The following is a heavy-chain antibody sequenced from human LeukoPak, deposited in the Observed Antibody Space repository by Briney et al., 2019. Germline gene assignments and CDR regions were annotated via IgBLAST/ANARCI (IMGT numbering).Heavy chain of an antibody. J-gene: IGHJ6*03. CDR1: GGSISSGSYY. D-gene: IGHD5-24*01. V-gene: IGHV4-61*02. CDR3: ARANHGYNYYYYYYMDV. CDR2: IYTSGST. Sequence: PSETLSLTCTVSGGSISSGSYYWSWIRQPAGKGLEWIGRIYTSGSTNYNPSLKSRVTISVDTSKNQFSLKLSSVTAADTAVYYCARANHGYNYYYYYYMDVWGRGTTVTVSS.